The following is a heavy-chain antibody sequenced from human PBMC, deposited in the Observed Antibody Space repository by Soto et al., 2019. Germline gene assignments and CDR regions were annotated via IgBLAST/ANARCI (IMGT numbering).Heavy chain of an antibody. V-gene: IGHV3-33*08. CDR3: ARVGYGDYVLDV. CDR2: IWYDGSNK. Sequence: VQLLESGGGLVQPGGSLRLSCEASGFTFSSSGMHWVRQAPGKGLEWVAVIWYDGSNKYYADSVKGRFTISRDNSKNTLYLQMNSLRAEDTAVYYCARVGYGDYVLDVWGQGTTVTVSS. D-gene: IGHD4-17*01. CDR1: GFTFSSSG. J-gene: IGHJ6*02.